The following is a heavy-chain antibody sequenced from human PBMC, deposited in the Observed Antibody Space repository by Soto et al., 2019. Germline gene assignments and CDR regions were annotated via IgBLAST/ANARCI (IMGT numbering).Heavy chain of an antibody. CDR1: GNSINKYY. V-gene: IGHV4-59*01. J-gene: IGHJ5*02. CDR3: AREPYASGSFDP. CDR2: IYYSGTT. Sequence: SETLSLTYTISGNSINKYYWSFLRPPPGKGLEWIGYIYYSGTTNYNPSLKSRVTISVDTSKNQFSLKLSSVIAADTAVYYCAREPYASGSFDPWGQGTLVTVS. D-gene: IGHD3-10*01.